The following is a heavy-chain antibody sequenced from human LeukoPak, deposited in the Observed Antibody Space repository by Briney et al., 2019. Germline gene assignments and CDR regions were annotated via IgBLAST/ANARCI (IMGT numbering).Heavy chain of an antibody. CDR1: GYTFTGYY. D-gene: IGHD3-22*01. V-gene: IGHV1-2*02. J-gene: IGHJ4*02. CDR2: INPNSGGT. CDR3: ASGRNYYDSSGYYFNNKGYYFDY. Sequence: GASVKVSCKASGYTFTGYYMHWVRQAPGQGLEWMGWINPNSGGTNYAQKFQGRVTMTRDTSISTAYMELSRLRSDDTAVYYCASGRNYYDSSGYYFNNKGYYFDYWGQGTLVTVSS.